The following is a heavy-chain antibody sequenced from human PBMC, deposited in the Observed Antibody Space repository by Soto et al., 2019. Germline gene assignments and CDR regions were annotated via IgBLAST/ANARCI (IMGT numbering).Heavy chain of an antibody. D-gene: IGHD4-17*01. CDR1: GFTLSIYT. Sequence: GGSLRLSCAASGFTLSIYTMNWVRQAPGKGLEWVSYISTRTRTTYYADSVKGRFTISRDNDKNSLYLQMSSLRDEDSAVYMCARDRGGAYGYYYGIDVWGQGTTVTVSS. CDR3: ARDRGGAYGYYYGIDV. J-gene: IGHJ6*02. V-gene: IGHV3-48*02. CDR2: ISTRTRTT.